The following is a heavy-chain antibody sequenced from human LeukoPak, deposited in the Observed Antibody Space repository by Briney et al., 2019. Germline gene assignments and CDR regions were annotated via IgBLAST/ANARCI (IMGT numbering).Heavy chain of an antibody. CDR2: IIPLFGTT. Sequence: GASVKVSCKASGGGFSTFAVSWVRQAPGQRLEWMGRIIPLFGTTNYAQKFQGRITITTDESTSTAYMELSSLRSEDTAVYYCARDNTYYYYYMDVWGKGTTVTVSS. D-gene: IGHD2/OR15-2a*01. V-gene: IGHV1-69*05. CDR1: GGGFSTFA. CDR3: ARDNTYYYYYMDV. J-gene: IGHJ6*03.